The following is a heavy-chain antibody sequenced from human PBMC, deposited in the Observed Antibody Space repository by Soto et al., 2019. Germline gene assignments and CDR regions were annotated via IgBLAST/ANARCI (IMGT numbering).Heavy chain of an antibody. J-gene: IGHJ2*01. D-gene: IGHD2-15*01. CDR2: INHSGST. CDR3: ARRRYCSGGSCYRSYCYFDL. V-gene: IGHV4-34*01. Sequence: ASETLSLTCAVYGGSFSGYYWSWIRQPPGKGLEWIGEINHSGSTNYNPSLKSRVTISVDTSKNQFSLKLSSVTAADTAVYYCARRRYCSGGSCYRSYCYFDLWGRGTLVTVSS. CDR1: GGSFSGYY.